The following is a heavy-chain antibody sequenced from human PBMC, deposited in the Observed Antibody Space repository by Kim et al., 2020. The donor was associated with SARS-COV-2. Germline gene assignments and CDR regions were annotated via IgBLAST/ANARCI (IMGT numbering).Heavy chain of an antibody. CDR3: ASSIAAAVSI. J-gene: IGHJ4*02. CDR2: IYYSGST. D-gene: IGHD6-13*01. Sequence: SETLSLTCTVSGGSISSGGYYWSWIRQHPGKGLEWIGYIYYSGSTYYNPSLKSRVTISVDTSKNQFSLKLSSVTAADTAVYYCASSIAAAVSIWGQGTLVTVSS. CDR1: GGSISSGGYY. V-gene: IGHV4-31*03.